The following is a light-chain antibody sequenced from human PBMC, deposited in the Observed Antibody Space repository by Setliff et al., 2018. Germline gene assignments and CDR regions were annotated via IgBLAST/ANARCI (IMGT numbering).Light chain of an antibody. J-gene: IGLJ1*01. CDR1: SSDVGAYVH. CDR2: DVS. CDR3: SSYTSSSTQV. Sequence: QSVLSQPRSVSGSPGQSVTISCTGTSSDVGAYVHVSWYQQHPGKAPKLMIYDVSNRPSGVSNRFSGSKSGNTASLTISGLQAEDEADYYCSSYTSSSTQVFGTGTKVTVL. V-gene: IGLV2-14*01.